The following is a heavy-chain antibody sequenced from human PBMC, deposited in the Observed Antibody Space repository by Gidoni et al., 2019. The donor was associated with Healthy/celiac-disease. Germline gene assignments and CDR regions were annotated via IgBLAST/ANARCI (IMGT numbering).Heavy chain of an antibody. Sequence: EVQLVESGGGLVQPGGSLRLSCAASGFTVSSNYMSWVRQAPGKGLEWVSVIYSGGSTYYADSVKGRFTISRDNSKNTLYLQMNSLRAEDTAVYYCARRHYGDYEPFDYWGQGTLVTVSS. J-gene: IGHJ4*02. CDR2: IYSGGST. CDR3: ARRHYGDYEPFDY. V-gene: IGHV3-66*04. CDR1: GFTVSSNY. D-gene: IGHD4-17*01.